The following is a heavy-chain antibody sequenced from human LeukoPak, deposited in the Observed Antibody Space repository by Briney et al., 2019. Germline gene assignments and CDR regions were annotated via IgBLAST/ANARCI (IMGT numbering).Heavy chain of an antibody. V-gene: IGHV4-34*01. CDR3: ARVYCSGSICYADYYYYYMDV. Sequence: PSETLSLTCAVYGGSFSGYYWSWIRQPPGKGLEWIGEVNHSGSTNYNPSLKSRVTISVDTSKNQFSLKLSSVSAADTAVYYCARVYCSGSICYADYYYYYMDVWGKGTTVTVSS. J-gene: IGHJ6*03. D-gene: IGHD2-2*01. CDR1: GGSFSGYY. CDR2: VNHSGST.